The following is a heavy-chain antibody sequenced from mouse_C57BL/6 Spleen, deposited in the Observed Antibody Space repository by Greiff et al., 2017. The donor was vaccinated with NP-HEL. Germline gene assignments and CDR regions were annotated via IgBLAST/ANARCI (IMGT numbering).Heavy chain of an antibody. V-gene: IGHV3-6*01. CDR2: ISYDGSN. CDR3: AIPHYYGSSYDYAMDY. CDR1: GYSITSGYY. Sequence: EVKLQESGPGLVKPSQSLSLTCSVTGYSITSGYYWNWIRQSPGNKLEWMGYISYDGSNNYNPSLKNRISITRDTSKNQFFLKLNSVTTEDTATYYCAIPHYYGSSYDYAMDYWGQGTSVTVSS. D-gene: IGHD1-1*01. J-gene: IGHJ4*01.